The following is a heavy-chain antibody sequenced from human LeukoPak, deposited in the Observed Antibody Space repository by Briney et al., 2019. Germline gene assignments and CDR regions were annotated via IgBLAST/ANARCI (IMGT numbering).Heavy chain of an antibody. Sequence: ASVKVSCKASGYTFTSYDINWVRQATGQGLEWMGWMNPNSGNTGYAQKFQGRVTMTRNTSISTAYMELSSLKSEDTAVYYCARVGVVINNNYYYYYYYMDVWGKGTTVTVSS. CDR3: ARVGVVINNNYYYYYYYMDV. J-gene: IGHJ6*03. CDR2: MNPNSGNT. V-gene: IGHV1-8*01. CDR1: GYTFTSYD. D-gene: IGHD3-3*01.